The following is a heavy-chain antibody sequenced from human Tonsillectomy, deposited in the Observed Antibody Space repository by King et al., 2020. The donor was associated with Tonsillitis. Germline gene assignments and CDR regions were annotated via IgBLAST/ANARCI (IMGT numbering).Heavy chain of an antibody. Sequence: VQLQESGPGLVKPSETLSLTCTVSGGSISSYYWGWIRQPPGKGLEWIGNNDDNGSTNYNPSLQSRITISLDTSKNHFSLRLSPVTAADTAVYYCARVQGSGWYRRTYYYYYYMAVWGKGTTVTVSS. V-gene: IGHV4-59*01. CDR2: NDDNGST. CDR3: ARVQGSGWYRRTYYYYYYMAV. D-gene: IGHD6-19*01. CDR1: GGSISSYY. J-gene: IGHJ6*03.